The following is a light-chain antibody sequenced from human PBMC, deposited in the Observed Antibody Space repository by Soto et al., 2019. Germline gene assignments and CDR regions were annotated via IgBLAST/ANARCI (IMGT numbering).Light chain of an antibody. Sequence: QSALTQPASVSGSPGQSSTISFTGTSSDVGGYNYVSWYQQHPGKAPKLMIYEVSNRPSGVSNRFSGSKSGNTASLTISGLQAEDEADYYCSSYTSSSTYAFGTGTKVTVL. J-gene: IGLJ1*01. CDR2: EVS. CDR1: SSDVGGYNY. V-gene: IGLV2-14*01. CDR3: SSYTSSSTYA.